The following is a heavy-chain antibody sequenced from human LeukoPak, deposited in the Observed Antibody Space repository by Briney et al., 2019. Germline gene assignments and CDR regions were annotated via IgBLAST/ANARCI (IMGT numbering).Heavy chain of an antibody. Sequence: GASVKVPCKASGYSFTTYAMNWVRQAPGQGLEWMGGIIPIFGTPNYAQNFQGRVTITADTSTNTAYMELSSLRSGDTAVYYCARGDTLYGSSAHAGYWGQGTLVTVSS. V-gene: IGHV1-69*06. J-gene: IGHJ4*02. CDR2: IIPIFGTP. CDR1: GYSFTTYA. CDR3: ARGDTLYGSSAHAGY. D-gene: IGHD6-13*01.